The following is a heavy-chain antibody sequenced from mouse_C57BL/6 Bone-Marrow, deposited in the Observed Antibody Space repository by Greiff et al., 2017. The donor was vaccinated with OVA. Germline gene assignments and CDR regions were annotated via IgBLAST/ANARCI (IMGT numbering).Heavy chain of an antibody. CDR3: ARHEGYYAAWFAY. Sequence: VKLMESGAELVKPGASVKLSCKASGYTFTEYTIHWVKTRSGQGLGWIGWFYPGSGSIKYNEKFKDKATLTADKSSSTFYMELSRLTSEDSAVYFCARHEGYYAAWFAYWGQGTLVTVSA. CDR1: GYTFTEYT. D-gene: IGHD1-1*02. V-gene: IGHV1-62-2*01. J-gene: IGHJ3*01. CDR2: FYPGSGSI.